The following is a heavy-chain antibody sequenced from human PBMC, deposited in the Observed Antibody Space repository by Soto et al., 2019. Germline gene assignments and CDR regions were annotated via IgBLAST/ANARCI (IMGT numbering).Heavy chain of an antibody. D-gene: IGHD3-3*01. CDR2: INHSGST. CDR3: ARGGPLLRPYMDV. Sequence: SQTLSLTCAVYGGSFSGYYWSWIRQPPGKGLEWIGEINHSGSTNYNPSLKSRVTISVDTSKNQFSLKLSSVTAADTAVYYCARGGPLLRPYMDVWGKGTTVTVSS. CDR1: GGSFSGYY. J-gene: IGHJ6*03. V-gene: IGHV4-34*01.